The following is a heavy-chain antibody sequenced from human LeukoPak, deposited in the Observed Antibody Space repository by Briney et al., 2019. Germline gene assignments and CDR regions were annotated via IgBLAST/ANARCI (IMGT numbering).Heavy chain of an antibody. CDR3: ARARFLEWLNWFDP. J-gene: IGHJ5*02. CDR1: GGTFSSYA. Sequence: ASVKVSRKASGGTFSSYAISWVRQAPGQGLEWMGGIIPIFGTANYAQKFQGRVTITTDESTSTAYMELSSLRSEDTAVYYCARARFLEWLNWFDPWGQGTLVTVSS. D-gene: IGHD3-3*01. CDR2: IIPIFGTA. V-gene: IGHV1-69*05.